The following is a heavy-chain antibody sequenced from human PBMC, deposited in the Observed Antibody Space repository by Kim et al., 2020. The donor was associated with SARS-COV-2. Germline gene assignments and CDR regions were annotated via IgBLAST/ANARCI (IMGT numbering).Heavy chain of an antibody. D-gene: IGHD3-10*01. CDR2: FTSDGIT. V-gene: IGHV3-23*01. CDR3: GDYHGAGSHFTY. J-gene: IGHJ4*02. Sequence: GGSLRLSCAASGFNLKNYGMTWVRQAPGKGLEWVSSFTSDGITYYADFVKGRFTISRDNSKNVLSLQMNSLRVEDTAEYYCGDYHGAGSHFTYWGQGTLVTVSS. CDR1: GFNLKNYG.